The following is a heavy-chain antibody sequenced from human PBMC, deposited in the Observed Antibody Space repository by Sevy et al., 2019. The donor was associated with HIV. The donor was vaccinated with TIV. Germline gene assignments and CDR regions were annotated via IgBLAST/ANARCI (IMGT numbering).Heavy chain of an antibody. CDR2: INQDGSEK. CDR3: ARGNEGWDY. V-gene: IGHV3-7*01. D-gene: IGHD6-19*01. Sequence: GGSLRLSCTASGFNFNSHWMIWVRQAPGKGLEWVANINQDGSEKYYVDSVKGGFTISRDNAKNSLYLQMNSLRGEDTAIYYCARGNEGWDYWGQGTLVTVSS. CDR1: GFNFNSHW. J-gene: IGHJ4*02.